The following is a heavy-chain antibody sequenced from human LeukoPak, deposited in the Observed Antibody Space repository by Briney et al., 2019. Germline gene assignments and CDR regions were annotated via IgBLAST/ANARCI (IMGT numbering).Heavy chain of an antibody. CDR1: GFTFSSSS. J-gene: IGHJ4*02. D-gene: IGHD2-15*01. CDR3: AREGGYCSGGSCRFFDY. Sequence: GGSLRLSCAASGFTFSSSSMNWVRQAPGKGLEFVSSISPSSSYIYYADSVKGRFTISRDDAKNSRFLQMNSLRAEDTAVYYCAREGGYCSGGSCRFFDYWGQGTLVTVSS. CDR2: ISPSSSYI. V-gene: IGHV3-21*06.